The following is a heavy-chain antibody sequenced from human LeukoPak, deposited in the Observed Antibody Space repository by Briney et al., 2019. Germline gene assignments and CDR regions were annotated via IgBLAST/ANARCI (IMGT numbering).Heavy chain of an antibody. CDR1: GGSFSGYY. CDR3: ARGSGPPVYYYYYMDV. J-gene: IGHJ6*03. V-gene: IGHV4-34*01. Sequence: PSETLSLTCAVYGGSFSGYYWSWIRQPPGKGLEWIGEINHSGSTNYNPSLKSRVTISVDTSKNQFSLKLSSVTAADTAVYYCARGSGPPVYYYYYMDVWGKGTTVTVSS. D-gene: IGHD6-25*01. CDR2: INHSGST.